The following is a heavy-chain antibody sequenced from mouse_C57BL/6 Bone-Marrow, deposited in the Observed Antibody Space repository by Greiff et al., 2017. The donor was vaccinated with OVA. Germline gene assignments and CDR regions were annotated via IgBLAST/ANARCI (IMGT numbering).Heavy chain of an antibody. D-gene: IGHD4-1*01. Sequence: EVKLMESGAELVRPGSSVKMSCKTSGYTFTSYGINWVKQRPGQGLEWIGNIYHGNGYPEYNEKFKGKATLTSDTSSSTAYMQLSSLTSEDSAIFFCARDETGRGDYWGQGTSVTVSS. J-gene: IGHJ4*01. CDR1: GYTFTSYG. CDR2: IYHGNGYP. V-gene: IGHV1-58*01. CDR3: ARDETGRGDY.